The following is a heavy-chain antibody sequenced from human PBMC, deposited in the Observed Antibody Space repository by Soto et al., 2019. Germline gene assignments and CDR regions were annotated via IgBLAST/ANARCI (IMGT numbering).Heavy chain of an antibody. CDR1: GASVSSGSFY. D-gene: IGHD6-19*01. Sequence: SETLSLTCSVSGASVSSGSFYWSCMRQPPGKGLEWIGFIYNNETFNYNPSLKSRVTLSVDTSKHQFSLKLSSVTAADTAVYYCARVPLRYSSSHNFDSWGQGALVTVSS. J-gene: IGHJ4*02. CDR2: IYNNETF. CDR3: ARVPLRYSSSHNFDS. V-gene: IGHV4-61*01.